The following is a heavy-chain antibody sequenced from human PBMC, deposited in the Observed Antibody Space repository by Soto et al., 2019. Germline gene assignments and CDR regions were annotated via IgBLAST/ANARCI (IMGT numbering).Heavy chain of an antibody. D-gene: IGHD2-2*01. CDR2: IKQDGSEK. CDR3: ARDRSGLGYCSSTSCSPYNWFDP. CDR1: GFTFSSYW. V-gene: IGHV3-7*03. J-gene: IGHJ5*02. Sequence: GGSLRLSCAASGFTFSSYWMSWVRQAPGKGLEWVANIKQDGSEKYYVDSVKGRFAISRDNAKNSLYLQMNSLRAEDTAVYYCARDRSGLGYCSSTSCSPYNWFDPWGQGTLVTVSS.